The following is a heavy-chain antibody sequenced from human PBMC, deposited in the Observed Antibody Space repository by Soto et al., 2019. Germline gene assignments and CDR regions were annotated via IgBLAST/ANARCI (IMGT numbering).Heavy chain of an antibody. CDR2: IIPIFGTA. Sequence: SVKVSCKASAGTFSSYAISWVRQAPGQGLEWMGGIIPIFGTANYAQKIQGRVTITADESTSTAYMELSSLRSEDTAVYYCARDSLYYYDSSGPYYYYGMDVWGQGTTVTVSS. CDR3: ARDSLYYYDSSGPYYYYGMDV. CDR1: AGTFSSYA. J-gene: IGHJ6*02. D-gene: IGHD3-22*01. V-gene: IGHV1-69*13.